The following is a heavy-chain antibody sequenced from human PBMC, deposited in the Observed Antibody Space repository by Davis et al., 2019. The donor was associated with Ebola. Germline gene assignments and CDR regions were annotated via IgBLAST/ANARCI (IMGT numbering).Heavy chain of an antibody. J-gene: IGHJ4*02. Sequence: SETLSLTCTVSSYSISSGDYWGWSRQPPGKGLEWIGSIYRSGSTYYNPSLKSRVTISLDTSKNQFSLKLSSVTAADTAVYYCAKEPDGSGYFDYWGQGTLVTVSS. V-gene: IGHV4-38-2*02. CDR2: IYRSGST. CDR3: AKEPDGSGYFDY. D-gene: IGHD3-10*01. CDR1: SYSISSGDY.